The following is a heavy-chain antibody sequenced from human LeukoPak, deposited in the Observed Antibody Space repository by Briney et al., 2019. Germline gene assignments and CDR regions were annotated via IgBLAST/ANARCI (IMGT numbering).Heavy chain of an antibody. V-gene: IGHV3-23*01. J-gene: IGHJ4*02. CDR3: ARFTRRPFYYFDY. CDR1: GFTFSSYA. D-gene: IGHD3-3*01. CDR2: ISGSGGST. Sequence: GGSLRLSCAASGFTFSSYAMSWVRQAPGKGLEWVSAISGSGGSTYYADSVKGRFTISRDNAKNSLYLQMNSLRAEDTAVYYCARFTRRPFYYFDYWGQGTLVTVSS.